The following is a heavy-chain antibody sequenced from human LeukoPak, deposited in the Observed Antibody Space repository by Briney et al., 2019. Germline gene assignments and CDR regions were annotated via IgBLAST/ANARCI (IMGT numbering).Heavy chain of an antibody. CDR2: LSSDGGRT. J-gene: IGHJ4*02. Sequence: PGGSLRLSCAASGFTFSNYAMHWVRQAPGKGLEYVSTLSSDGGRTYYANSVKGRFTISRDNSKNTLYLQMGSLRAEDMAVYYCARGATSSCYSHFDYWGQGTLVTVSS. D-gene: IGHD6-13*01. CDR1: GFTFSNYA. CDR3: ARGATSSCYSHFDY. V-gene: IGHV3-64*01.